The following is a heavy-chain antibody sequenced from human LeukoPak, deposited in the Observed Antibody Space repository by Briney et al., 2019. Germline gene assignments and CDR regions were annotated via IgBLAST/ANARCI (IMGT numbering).Heavy chain of an antibody. J-gene: IGHJ4*02. CDR3: AREDDWNYEDY. CDR1: GFTFGDYA. CDR2: IGSKAYGGTT. Sequence: PGRSLRLSCTASGFTFGDYAMGWVRQAPGKGLEWVGFIGSKAYGGTTEYAASVKGRFTISRDDSKSIAYLQMNSLKTEDTAIYFCAREDDWNYEDYWGQGTLVTVSS. V-gene: IGHV3-49*04. D-gene: IGHD1-7*01.